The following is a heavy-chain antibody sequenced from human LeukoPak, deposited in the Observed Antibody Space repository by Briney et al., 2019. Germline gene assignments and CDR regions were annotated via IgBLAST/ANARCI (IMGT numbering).Heavy chain of an antibody. CDR3: ARGLGFWSGPTVYYYMDV. J-gene: IGHJ6*03. CDR1: GGSFSGYY. D-gene: IGHD3-3*01. V-gene: IGHV4-34*01. CDR2: INHSGST. Sequence: PSETLSLTCAVDGGSFSGYYWSWIRQPPGKGLEWIGEINHSGSTNYNPSLKSRVTISVDTSKNQFSLKLSSVTAADTAVYYCARGLGFWSGPTVYYYMDVWGKGTTVTVSS.